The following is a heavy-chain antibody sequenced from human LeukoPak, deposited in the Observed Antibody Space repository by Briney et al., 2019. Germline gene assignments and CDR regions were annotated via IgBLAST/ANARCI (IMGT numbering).Heavy chain of an antibody. D-gene: IGHD2-2*01. CDR3: AVLAYCSSTSCSMAFDI. Sequence: GASVKVSCKASGYTFTSYDINWVRQATGQGLEWKGWMNPNSGNTGYAQKFQGRVTMTRNTSISTAYMELSSLRSEDTAVYYCAVLAYCSSTSCSMAFDIWGQGTMVTVSS. V-gene: IGHV1-8*01. J-gene: IGHJ3*02. CDR2: MNPNSGNT. CDR1: GYTFTSYD.